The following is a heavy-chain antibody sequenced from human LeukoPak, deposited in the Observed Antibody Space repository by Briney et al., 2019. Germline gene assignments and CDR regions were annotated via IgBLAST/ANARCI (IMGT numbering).Heavy chain of an antibody. V-gene: IGHV3-48*01. CDR2: ISSSSSTI. CDR1: GFTFSSYS. CDR3: ARESPAAISYYYMDV. Sequence: GGSLRLSCAASGFTFSSYSMNWVRQAPGKRLEWVSYISSSSSTIYYADSVKGRFTISRDNAKNSLYLQMNSLRAEDTAVYYCARESPAAISYYYMDVWGKGTTVTVSS. D-gene: IGHD2-2*01. J-gene: IGHJ6*03.